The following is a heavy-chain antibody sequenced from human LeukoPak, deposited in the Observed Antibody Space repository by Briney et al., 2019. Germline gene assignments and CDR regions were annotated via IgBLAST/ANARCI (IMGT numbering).Heavy chain of an antibody. Sequence: ASVKVSCKASGYTFTSYYMHWVRQAPGQGLEWMGIINPSGGSTSYAQKFQGRVTITAGESTSTAYMELSSLRSEDTAVYYCARDRESMVRGVIIGNWFDPWGQGTLVTVSS. D-gene: IGHD3-10*01. CDR3: ARDRESMVRGVIIGNWFDP. CDR1: GYTFTSYY. CDR2: INPSGGST. V-gene: IGHV1-46*01. J-gene: IGHJ5*02.